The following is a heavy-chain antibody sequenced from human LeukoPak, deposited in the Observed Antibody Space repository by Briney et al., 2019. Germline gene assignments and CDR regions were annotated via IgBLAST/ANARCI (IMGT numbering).Heavy chain of an antibody. J-gene: IGHJ3*02. CDR2: IYYSGST. Sequence: SETLSLTCTVSGGSISSYYWSWIRQPPGKGLEWIGYIYYSGSTNYNPSLKSRVTISVDTSKNQFSLKLSSVTAADTAVYYCARVQRAGLRYYDSSGDAFDIWGQGTMVTVSS. CDR3: ARVQRAGLRYYDSSGDAFDI. CDR1: GGSISSYY. V-gene: IGHV4-59*01. D-gene: IGHD3-22*01.